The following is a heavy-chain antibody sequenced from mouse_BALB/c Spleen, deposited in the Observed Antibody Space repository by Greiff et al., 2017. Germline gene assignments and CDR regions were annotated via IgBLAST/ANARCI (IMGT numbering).Heavy chain of an antibody. CDR1: GYSITSDYA. CDR3: ARWGYDGDY. J-gene: IGHJ2*01. V-gene: IGHV3-2*02. D-gene: IGHD2-14*01. Sequence: DVKLVESGPGLVKPSQSLSLTCTVTGYSITSDYAWNWIRQFPGNKLEWMGYISYSGSTSYNPSLKSRISITRDTSKNQFFLQLNSVTTEDTATYYCARWGYDGDYWGQGTTLTVSS. CDR2: ISYSGST.